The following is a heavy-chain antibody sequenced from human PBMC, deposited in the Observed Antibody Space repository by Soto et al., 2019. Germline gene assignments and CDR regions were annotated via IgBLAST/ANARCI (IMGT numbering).Heavy chain of an antibody. D-gene: IGHD6-13*01. J-gene: IGHJ6*02. V-gene: IGHV3-30-3*01. CDR1: GFTFSSYA. CDR3: ARDLASAADPTYYYYGMDV. CDR2: ISYDGSNK. Sequence: ESGGGVVQPGRSLRLSCAASGFTFSSYAMHWVRQAPGKGLEWVAVISYDGSNKYYADSVKGRFTISRDNSKNTLYLQMNSLRAEDTAVYYCARDLASAADPTYYYYGMDVWGQGTTVNVSS.